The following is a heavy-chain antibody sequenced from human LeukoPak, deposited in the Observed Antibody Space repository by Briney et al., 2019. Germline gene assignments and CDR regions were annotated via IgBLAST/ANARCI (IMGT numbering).Heavy chain of an antibody. J-gene: IGHJ4*02. CDR1: GGSFSGYY. V-gene: IGHV4-34*01. CDR2: INHSGST. Sequence: PSETLSLTCAVYGGSFSGYYWSWIRQPPGKGLEWIGGINHSGSTNYNPSLKSRVTISVDTSKNQSSLKLSSVTAADTAVYYCARVRYYGSGSYYIIMYYFDYWGQGTLVTVSS. CDR3: ARVRYYGSGSYYIIMYYFDY. D-gene: IGHD3-10*01.